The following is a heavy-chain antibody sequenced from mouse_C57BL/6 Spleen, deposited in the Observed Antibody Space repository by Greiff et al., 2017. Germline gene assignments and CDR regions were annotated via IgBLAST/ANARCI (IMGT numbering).Heavy chain of an antibody. Sequence: PGASVKLSCKASGYTFTSYWMHWVKQRPGQGLEWIGNINPSNGGTNYNEKFKSKATLTVDKSSRTAYMQLSSLTSEDSAVYYCARWELRLGYFDGWGQVTTLTAS. D-gene: IGHD2-4*01. V-gene: IGHV1-53*01. J-gene: IGHJ2*01. CDR1: GYTFTSYW. CDR2: INPSNGGT. CDR3: ARWELRLGYFDG.